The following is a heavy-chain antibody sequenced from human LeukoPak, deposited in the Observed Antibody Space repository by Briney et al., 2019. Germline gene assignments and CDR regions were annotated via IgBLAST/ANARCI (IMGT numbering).Heavy chain of an antibody. Sequence: ASVKVSCKASGYTFTSYGISWVRQAPGQGLEWMGWISAYNGNTNYAQKLQGRVTMTTDTSTSTAYMELRSLRSDDTAVYYCASLSCSWSYYYYMDVWGKGTTVTVSS. CDR1: GYTFTSYG. V-gene: IGHV1-18*01. CDR3: ASLSCSWSYYYYMDV. CDR2: ISAYNGNT. J-gene: IGHJ6*03. D-gene: IGHD6-13*01.